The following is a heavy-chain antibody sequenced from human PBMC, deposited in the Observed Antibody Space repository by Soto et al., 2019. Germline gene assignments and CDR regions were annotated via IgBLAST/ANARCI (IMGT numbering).Heavy chain of an antibody. CDR1: GFTSADYA. Sequence: GGSLRLACAASGFTSADYAMHWVRQAPGKGLEWVSGISWNSGSIGYADSVKGRFTISRDNAKNSLYLQMNSLRAEDTALYYCAKDTSGSYYGSYYGMDVWGQGTTVTVS. CDR3: AKDTSGSYYGSYYGMDV. CDR2: ISWNSGSI. V-gene: IGHV3-9*02. J-gene: IGHJ6*02. D-gene: IGHD1-26*01.